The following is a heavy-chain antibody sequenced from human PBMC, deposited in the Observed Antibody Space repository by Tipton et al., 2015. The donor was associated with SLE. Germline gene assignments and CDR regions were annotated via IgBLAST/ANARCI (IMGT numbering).Heavy chain of an antibody. CDR1: GGSISSYY. CDR2: IYTSGST. Sequence: LRLSCTVSGGSISSYYWSWIRQPPGKGLEWIGYIYTSGSTNYNPSLKSRVTISVDTSKNQFSLKLSSVTAADTAVYYCAIGSNWSGYYYYWGQGTLVTVSS. D-gene: IGHD3-3*01. V-gene: IGHV4-4*09. J-gene: IGHJ4*02. CDR3: AIGSNWSGYYYY.